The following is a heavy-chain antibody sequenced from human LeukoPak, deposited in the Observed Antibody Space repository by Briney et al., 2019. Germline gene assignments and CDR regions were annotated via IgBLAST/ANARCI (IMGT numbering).Heavy chain of an antibody. J-gene: IGHJ6*02. V-gene: IGHV3-23*01. CDR2: ISDSGGRT. D-gene: IGHD2-21*02. Sequence: GGSLRLSCAASGITFSRYAMSWVRQAPGKGLEWVSTISDSGGRTYYADSVKGRFTISRDNSKNTLFLQMTSLRADDTAVYFWPKARTTTIPAFPTVGYYYYAMDVGGQGTTVTVSS. CDR3: PKARTTTIPAFPTVGYYYYAMDV. CDR1: GITFSRYA.